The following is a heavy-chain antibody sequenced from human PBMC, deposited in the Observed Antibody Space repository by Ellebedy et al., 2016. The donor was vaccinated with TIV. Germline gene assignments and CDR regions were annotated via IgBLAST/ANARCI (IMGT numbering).Heavy chain of an antibody. V-gene: IGHV3-48*04. CDR3: AKDSVRDYYGSGRNDPFDI. Sequence: GESLKISXAASGFTFSSYSMNWVRQAPGKGLEWVSYISSSSSTIYYADSVKGRFTISRDNAKNSLYLQMNSLRAEDTAVYYCAKDSVRDYYGSGRNDPFDIWGQGTMVTVSS. CDR1: GFTFSSYS. D-gene: IGHD3-10*01. J-gene: IGHJ3*02. CDR2: ISSSSSTI.